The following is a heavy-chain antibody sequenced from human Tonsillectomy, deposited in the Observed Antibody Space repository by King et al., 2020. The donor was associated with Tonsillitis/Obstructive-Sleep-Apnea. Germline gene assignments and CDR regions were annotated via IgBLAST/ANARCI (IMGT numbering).Heavy chain of an antibody. CDR3: ARDGQYCSSTSCYYYYYYMDV. V-gene: IGHV3-30*04. J-gene: IGHJ6*03. CDR1: GFTFSSYA. Sequence: VQLVESGGGVVQPGRSLRLSCAASGFTFSSYAMHWVRQAPGKGLEWVAVISYDGSNKYYADSVKGRFTISRDNSKNTLYLQMNSLRAEDTAVYYCARDGQYCSSTSCYYYYYYMDVWGKGTTVTVSS. D-gene: IGHD2-2*01. CDR2: ISYDGSNK.